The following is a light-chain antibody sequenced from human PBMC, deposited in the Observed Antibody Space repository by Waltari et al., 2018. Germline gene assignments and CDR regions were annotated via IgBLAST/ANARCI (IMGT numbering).Light chain of an antibody. J-gene: IGLJ3*02. V-gene: IGLV2-8*01. CDR1: TLAAYNY. Sequence: QSALTQPPSASGSPGQSATISCTGATLAAYNYISCYQQHPGKAPTLIIPEVHKRPSGVPDRFAGSKSGNTASLTVSGLQPEDESNYYCFAYLGSDSWVFGGGTKLTVL. CDR2: EVH. CDR3: FAYLGSDSWV.